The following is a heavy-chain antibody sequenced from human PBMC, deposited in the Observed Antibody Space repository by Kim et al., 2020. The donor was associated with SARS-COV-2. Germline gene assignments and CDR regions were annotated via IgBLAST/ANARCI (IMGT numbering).Heavy chain of an antibody. V-gene: IGHV3-30*02. CDR2: DGHNK. J-gene: IGHJ4*02. CDR3: AKAEAYDY. Sequence: DGHNKTEAATFKGRCTNSSDNTKTPLYLQMNSLRAEDTAVYYCAKAEAYDYWGQGTLVTVSS.